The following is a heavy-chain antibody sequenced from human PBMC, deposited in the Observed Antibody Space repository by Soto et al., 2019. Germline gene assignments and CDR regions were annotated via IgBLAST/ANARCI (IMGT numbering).Heavy chain of an antibody. CDR3: ARSRILTSPYYDFWSGPYGMDV. CDR1: GGSISSSNW. Sequence: SETLSLTCAVSGGSISSSNWWSWVRQPPGKGLEWIGEIYHSGSTNYNPSLKSRVTISVDKPKNQFSLKLSSVTAADTAVYYCARSRILTSPYYDFWSGPYGMDVWGQGTTVTVSS. J-gene: IGHJ6*02. CDR2: IYHSGST. D-gene: IGHD3-3*01. V-gene: IGHV4-4*02.